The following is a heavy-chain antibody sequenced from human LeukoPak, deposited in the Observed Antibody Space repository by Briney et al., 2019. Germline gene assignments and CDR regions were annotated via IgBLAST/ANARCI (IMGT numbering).Heavy chain of an antibody. D-gene: IGHD2/OR15-2a*01. CDR2: ISSSGSTI. Sequence: GGSLRLSCAASEFTFSSYEMNWVRQAPGKGLEWVSYISSSGSTIYYADSVKGRFTISRDSARNSFLQMNSLRAEDTAVYYCARDQRGWQLLSRLRQLYWYFDLWGRGTLVTVSS. CDR3: ARDQRGWQLLSRLRQLYWYFDL. J-gene: IGHJ2*01. CDR1: EFTFSSYE. V-gene: IGHV3-48*03.